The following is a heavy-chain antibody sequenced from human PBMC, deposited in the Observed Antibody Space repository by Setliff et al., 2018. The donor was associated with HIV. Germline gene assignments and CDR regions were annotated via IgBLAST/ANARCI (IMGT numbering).Heavy chain of an antibody. V-gene: IGHV1-69*13. CDR3: ARGILLGAGTLDY. CDR1: GYTFSTYA. J-gene: IGHJ4*02. Sequence: ASVKVSCKASGYTFSTYAITWVRQAPGQGLEWMGGIIPVFGTANYAQTFQGRVTITADESTSTAYMELSGLRSEDTAVYYCARGILLGAGTLDYWGQGTLVTVS. CDR2: IIPVFGTA. D-gene: IGHD6-19*01.